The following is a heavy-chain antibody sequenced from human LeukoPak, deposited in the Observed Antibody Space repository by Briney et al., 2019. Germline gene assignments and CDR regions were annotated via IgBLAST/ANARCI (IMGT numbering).Heavy chain of an antibody. D-gene: IGHD3-10*01. J-gene: IGHJ6*04. CDR3: ATERATMVRGVITRSGSIDV. Sequence: GASVKVSCKVSGYALTELSMHWVRQAPGKGLEWMGGFDPEDGETIYAQKFQGRVTMTEDTSTDTAYMELSSLRSEDTAVYYCATERATMVRGVITRSGSIDVWGKGTTVTVSS. V-gene: IGHV1-24*01. CDR2: FDPEDGET. CDR1: GYALTELS.